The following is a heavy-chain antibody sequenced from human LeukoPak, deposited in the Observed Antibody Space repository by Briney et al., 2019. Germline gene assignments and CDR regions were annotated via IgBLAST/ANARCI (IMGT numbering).Heavy chain of an antibody. CDR3: ARDHRISGLRGFDY. V-gene: IGHV1-69*04. CDR2: IIPILGIA. Sequence: HRASVKVSCKASGYTFTSYGISWVRQAPGQGLEWMGRIIPILGIANYAQKFQGRVTITADKSTSTAYMELSSLRSEDTAVYYCARDHRISGLRGFDYWGQGTLVTVSS. J-gene: IGHJ4*02. CDR1: GYTFTSYG. D-gene: IGHD5-12*01.